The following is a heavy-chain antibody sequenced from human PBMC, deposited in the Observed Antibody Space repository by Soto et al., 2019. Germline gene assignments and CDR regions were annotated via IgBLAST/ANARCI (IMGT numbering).Heavy chain of an antibody. D-gene: IGHD2-2*02. V-gene: IGHV4-31*03. J-gene: IGHJ4*02. CDR3: ARARFQVLYGKPYFDS. CDR2: IYHSGNT. CDR1: GGSLTTGGSY. Sequence: QVQLQEAGPGLVKPSQTLSLTCTVSGGSLTTGGSYWSWIRQHPGKGLEWIGNIYHSGNTYYNPSLKSRLTISVDTAKNHFSLMVDAVTAADTAVYYCARARFQVLYGKPYFDSWGQGTLVTVSS.